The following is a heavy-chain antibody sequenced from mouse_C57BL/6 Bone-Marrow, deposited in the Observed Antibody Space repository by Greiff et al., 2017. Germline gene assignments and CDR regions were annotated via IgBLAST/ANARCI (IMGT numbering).Heavy chain of an antibody. J-gene: IGHJ3*01. Sequence: VQLVESGAELARPGASVKLSCTASGYTFTSYGISWVKQRPGQGLEWIGEIYPRSGNPYYNEKFKGKDTLTADKSSSTAYMELRSLTSEDSAVYFCAGNLTPYWGQGTLVTVSA. CDR1: GYTFTSYG. CDR3: AGNLTPY. CDR2: IYPRSGNP. V-gene: IGHV1-81*01.